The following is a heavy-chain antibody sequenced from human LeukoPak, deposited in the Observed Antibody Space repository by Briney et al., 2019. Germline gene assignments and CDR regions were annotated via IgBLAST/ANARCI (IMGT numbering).Heavy chain of an antibody. Sequence: SETLSLTCTVSGGSMSGFFWTWIRQPPGRELEWIGSTYYIGSSTKYNPSLKSRVTISVDTSKSQFSLNLNSATAADTAVYYCARTSRHFYGSGTNLTPWPAGMDVWGQGTTVTVSS. CDR2: TYYIGSST. V-gene: IGHV4-59*13. CDR1: GGSMSGFF. D-gene: IGHD3-10*01. CDR3: ARTSRHFYGSGTNLTPWPAGMDV. J-gene: IGHJ6*02.